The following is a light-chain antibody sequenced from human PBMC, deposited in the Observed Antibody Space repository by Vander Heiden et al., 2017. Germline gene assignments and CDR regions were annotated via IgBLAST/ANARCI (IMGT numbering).Light chain of an antibody. V-gene: IGKV1-9*01. Sequence: DIQVTQSPSFLSASVGDRVTITCRASQGISSYLAWYQQKPGKAPKLLIYAASTLESGVPSRFSGSGSGTEFTLTISSLQPEDFATYYCQQLNNYPFFGHGTKVDIK. CDR1: QGISSY. CDR2: AAS. J-gene: IGKJ3*01. CDR3: QQLNNYPF.